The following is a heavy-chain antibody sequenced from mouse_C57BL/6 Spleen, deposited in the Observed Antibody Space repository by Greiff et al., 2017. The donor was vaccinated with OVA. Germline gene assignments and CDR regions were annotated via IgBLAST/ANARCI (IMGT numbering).Heavy chain of an antibody. V-gene: IGHV1-69*01. CDR1: GHTFTSYW. Sequence: QVQLQQPGAELVMPGASVKLSRKASGHTFTSYWMHWVKQRPGQGLEWIGEIDPSDSYTNYNQKIKGKSTLTVNKFTSTAYMQLSSLTSEDSAVYYCARQTGNDYYAMDYWGQGTSVTVSS. CDR2: IDPSDSYT. CDR3: ARQTGNDYYAMDY. D-gene: IGHD4-1*01. J-gene: IGHJ4*01.